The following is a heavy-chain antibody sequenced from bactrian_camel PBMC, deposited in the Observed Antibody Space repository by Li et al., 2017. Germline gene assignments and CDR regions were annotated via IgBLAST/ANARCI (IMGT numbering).Heavy chain of an antibody. CDR3: AADAVVGYASFGY. D-gene: IGHD5*01. Sequence: QVQLVESGGGSVQAGETLRLSCTASGFTFDDSDMGWYRQAPGKELESVSAIGADSSTYYSDSVKGRFTISRDNAKNTLYLEMINLQTEDTAMYYCAADAVVGYASFGYWGQGTQVTVS. V-gene: IGHV3S55*01. J-gene: IGHJ6*01. CDR2: IGADSST. CDR1: GFTFDDSD.